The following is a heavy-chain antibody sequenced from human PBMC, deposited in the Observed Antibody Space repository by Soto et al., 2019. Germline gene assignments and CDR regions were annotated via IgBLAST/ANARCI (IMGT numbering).Heavy chain of an antibody. CDR3: AKDRYSSSAYYYYGMDA. V-gene: IGHV3-9*01. D-gene: IGHD6-6*01. CDR2: ISGNSGSL. J-gene: IGHJ6*02. Sequence: EVQLVEYGGGLVQPGRSLRLSCAASGVIFDDYAMHWVRQAPGKGLEWVAVISGNSGSLGYADSVKGRFTISRDNAKNSLYLQMNRLRAEDTALYYCAKDRYSSSAYYYYGMDAWGQGTTVTVSS. CDR1: GVIFDDYA.